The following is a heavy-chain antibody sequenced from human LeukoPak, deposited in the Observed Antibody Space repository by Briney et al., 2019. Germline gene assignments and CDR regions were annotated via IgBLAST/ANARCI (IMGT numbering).Heavy chain of an antibody. J-gene: IGHJ4*02. CDR1: GFTFSDYW. D-gene: IGHD4-23*01. CDR2: IKQDGSEK. CDR3: ARDDYGGNSDY. V-gene: IGHV3-7*01. Sequence: GGSLRLSCEASGFTFSDYWMSWVRQAPGKGLEWVANIKQDGSEKYYVDSVKGRFTISRDNAKNSLYLQMNSLRAEDTAVYYCARDDYGGNSDYWGQGTLVTVSS.